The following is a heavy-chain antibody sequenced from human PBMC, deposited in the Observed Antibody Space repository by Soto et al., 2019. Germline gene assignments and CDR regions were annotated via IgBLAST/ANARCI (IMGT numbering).Heavy chain of an antibody. CDR1: GFTFKSST. V-gene: IGHV1-58*01. CDR3: AARHCGGGSCYSHEDAFES. CDR2: IAVGSGNT. D-gene: IGHD2-15*01. J-gene: IGHJ3*02. Sequence: SVKVSCKASGFTFKSSTVQWVRQARGQRLEWIGWIAVGSGNTKYAQLFQDRVAITRDLSTSTAYMELSSLRSEDTAVYYCAARHCGGGSCYSHEDAFESWGQGTMVTVS.